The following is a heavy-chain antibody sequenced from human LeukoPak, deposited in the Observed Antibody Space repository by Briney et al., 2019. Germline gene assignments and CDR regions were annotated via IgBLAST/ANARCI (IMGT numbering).Heavy chain of an antibody. V-gene: IGHV3-66*01. CDR2: LQSGGST. J-gene: IGHJ6*02. Sequence: GGSLRLSCAASGFTFSQTWMTWVRQAPGKGLEWVSLLQSGGSTYYGGSVKGRFTISRDNRKNTLYLQMNNLRTEDTAVYYCARDPRVLDDYYYSGMDVWGQGTTVTVAS. CDR3: ARDPRVLDDYYYSGMDV. CDR1: GFTFSQTW. D-gene: IGHD3/OR15-3a*01.